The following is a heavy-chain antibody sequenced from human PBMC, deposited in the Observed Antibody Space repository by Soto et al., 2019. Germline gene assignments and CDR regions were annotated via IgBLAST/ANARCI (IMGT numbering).Heavy chain of an antibody. CDR3: ARSLGDVTTFDY. CDR2: IRQDASEK. Sequence: EVQLVESGGGLVQPGGSLRLSCAASGLTFNKYWMSWVRQASGKGLEWVANIRQDASEKYYVDSVKGRFTISRDNAKNSLYLQMNSLRAEDTAVYYCARSLGDVTTFDYWGQGTLVTVSS. CDR1: GLTFNKYW. V-gene: IGHV3-7*01. J-gene: IGHJ4*02. D-gene: IGHD4-4*01.